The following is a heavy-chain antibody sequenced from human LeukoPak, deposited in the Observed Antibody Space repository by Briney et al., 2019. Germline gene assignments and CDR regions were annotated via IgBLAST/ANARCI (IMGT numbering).Heavy chain of an antibody. Sequence: PGGSLRLSCAASGFTFSTCYMNWVRQAPGKGLEWVSSISTSSSYIYYADAVKGRFTISRDNAKNSLYLQINSLRAEDTAVYYCARVGLDRRGYSGYEAFDYWGQGTLVTVSS. CDR1: GFTFSTCY. V-gene: IGHV3-21*01. CDR3: ARVGLDRRGYSGYEAFDY. J-gene: IGHJ4*02. CDR2: ISTSSSYI. D-gene: IGHD5-12*01.